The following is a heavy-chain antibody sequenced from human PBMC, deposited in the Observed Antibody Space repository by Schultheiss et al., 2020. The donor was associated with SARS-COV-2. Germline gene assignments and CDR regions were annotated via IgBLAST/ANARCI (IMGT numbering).Heavy chain of an antibody. Sequence: SETLSLTCAVYGGSFSDYFWSWIRQPPGKGLEWIGEINHSGGTNYNPSLKSRVTISVDTSKNQFSLKLSSVTAADTAVYYCAREGYCSSTSCYSWLYYYYMDVWGKGTTVTVSS. D-gene: IGHD2-2*02. CDR2: INHSGGT. CDR3: AREGYCSSTSCYSWLYYYYMDV. V-gene: IGHV4-34*01. CDR1: GGSFSDYF. J-gene: IGHJ6*03.